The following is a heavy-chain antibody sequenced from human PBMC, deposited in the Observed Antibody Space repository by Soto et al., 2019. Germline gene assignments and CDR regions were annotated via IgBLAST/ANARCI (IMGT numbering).Heavy chain of an antibody. J-gene: IGHJ4*02. D-gene: IGHD3-9*01. CDR1: GGSFSGYY. CDR2: INHSGST. CDR3: AKDRHPDGIWTFDS. V-gene: IGHV4-34*01. Sequence: PSETLSLTCAVYGGSFSGYYWSWIRQPPGKGLEWIGEINHSGSTNYNPSLKSRVTISVDTSKNQFSLKLSSVAAADTAVYYCAKDRHPDGIWTFDSWGPGTLVTVSS.